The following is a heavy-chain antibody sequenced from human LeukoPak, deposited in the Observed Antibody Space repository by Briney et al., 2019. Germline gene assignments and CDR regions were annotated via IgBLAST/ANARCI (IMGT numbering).Heavy chain of an antibody. CDR3: ARVYSSGWYQQGFDY. D-gene: IGHD6-19*01. Sequence: GGSLRLSCAASGFTFSSYWMHWVRQAPGKELVWVSRINSDGSSTSYADSVKGRFTISRDNAKNTLYLQMNSLRAEDTAVYYCARVYSSGWYQQGFDYWGQGTLVTVSS. CDR2: INSDGSST. V-gene: IGHV3-74*01. J-gene: IGHJ4*02. CDR1: GFTFSSYW.